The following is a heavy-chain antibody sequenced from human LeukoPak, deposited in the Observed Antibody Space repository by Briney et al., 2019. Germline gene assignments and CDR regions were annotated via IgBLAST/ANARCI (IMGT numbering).Heavy chain of an antibody. V-gene: IGHV6-1*01. D-gene: IGHD6-19*01. CDR2: TYYRSKWYN. CDR1: GDSVSSNSAA. J-gene: IGHJ4*02. Sequence: SLTLSLTCAISGDSVSSNSAAWNWIRQSPSRGLEWLGRTYYRSKWYNHYAVSVKSRITINPDTSNNHVSLQLNSVTPEDTAVYYCARSNSGTIDYWGQGTLVTVSS. CDR3: ARSNSGTIDY.